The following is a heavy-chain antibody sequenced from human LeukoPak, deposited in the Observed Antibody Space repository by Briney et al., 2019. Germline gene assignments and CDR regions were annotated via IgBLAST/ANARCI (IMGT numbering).Heavy chain of an antibody. CDR2: IYHSGST. CDR3: ARDGITMVRGVSEY. J-gene: IGHJ4*02. Sequence: SETLSLTCTVSGYSISSGYYWGWIRQPPGKGLEWIGSIYHSGSTYYNPSLKSRVTISVDTSKNQFSLKLSSVTAADTAVYYCARDGITMVRGVSEYWGQGTLVTVSS. V-gene: IGHV4-38-2*02. D-gene: IGHD3-10*01. CDR1: GYSISSGYY.